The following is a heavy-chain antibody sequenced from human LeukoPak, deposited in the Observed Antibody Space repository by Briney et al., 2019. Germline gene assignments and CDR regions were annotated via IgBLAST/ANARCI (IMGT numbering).Heavy chain of an antibody. D-gene: IGHD3-10*01. CDR3: ARGSLSTVLDYYYYMDV. CDR1: GGSISSYY. Sequence: SETLSLTCTVSGGSISSYYWSWIRQPPGKGLEWIGYIYYSGSTNYNPSLKTRGTISVDTSKNQFSLKLTSVTAADTAVYYCARGSLSTVLDYYYYMDVWGKGTTVTVSS. CDR2: IYYSGST. J-gene: IGHJ6*03. V-gene: IGHV4-59*01.